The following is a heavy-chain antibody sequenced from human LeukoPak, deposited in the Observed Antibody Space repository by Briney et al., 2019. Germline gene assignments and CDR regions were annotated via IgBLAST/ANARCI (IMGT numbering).Heavy chain of an antibody. CDR2: IRSKSYGGTT. CDR3: TRGPILLWIHNGMDV. J-gene: IGHJ6*02. V-gene: IGHV3-49*04. D-gene: IGHD5-18*01. CDR1: GFIFGDHA. Sequence: GGSLRLSCTAPGFIFGDHAMSWVRQAPGKGLEWVVFIRSKSYGGTTEYAASVKGRFTISRDDSRGIAYLQMNSLTTEDTALYYCTRGPILLWIHNGMDVWGQGTPVTVSS.